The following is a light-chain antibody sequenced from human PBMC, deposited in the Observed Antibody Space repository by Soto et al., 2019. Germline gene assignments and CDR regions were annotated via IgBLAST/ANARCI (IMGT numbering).Light chain of an antibody. J-gene: IGKJ4*01. V-gene: IGKV3D-20*01. CDR1: QNIPSIY. CDR3: QQYDTSLP. Sequence: EIVLTQSPASLSLSPGERATLSCGASQNIPSIYLAWYQLKPGLAPRLLIYDTSIRATGIPDRFTGSGSGTDFTLTITSLEPEDFAVYYCQQYDTSLPFGGGTKVEI. CDR2: DTS.